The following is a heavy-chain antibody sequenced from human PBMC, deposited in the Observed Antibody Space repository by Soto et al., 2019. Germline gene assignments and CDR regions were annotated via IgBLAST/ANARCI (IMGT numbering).Heavy chain of an antibody. Sequence: SGKVCFKASGYTFTSYGISWVRQAPGQGLEWMGWISAYNGNTNYAQKLQGRVTMTTDTSTSTAYMELRSLRSDDTAVYYCARAPELTYYYDSSGYYYPYWGQGTLVSVPS. J-gene: IGHJ4*02. CDR3: ARAPELTYYYDSSGYYYPY. V-gene: IGHV1-18*01. D-gene: IGHD3-22*01. CDR1: GYTFTSYG. CDR2: ISAYNGNT.